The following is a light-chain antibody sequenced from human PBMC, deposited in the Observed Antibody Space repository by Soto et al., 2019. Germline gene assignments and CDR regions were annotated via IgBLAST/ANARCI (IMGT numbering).Light chain of an antibody. J-gene: IGKJ3*01. V-gene: IGKV1-5*01. CDR3: HQYKSYSS. CDR1: ESVHNW. Sequence: DIQMTQSPSTVSASVGDRITITCRASESVHNWLAWYQQKPGKAPKLLIYDASFQSAVPSRFNGTGFGTECTLTITSLQSDDSATYYCHQYKSYSSFGPGTKVYIK. CDR2: DAS.